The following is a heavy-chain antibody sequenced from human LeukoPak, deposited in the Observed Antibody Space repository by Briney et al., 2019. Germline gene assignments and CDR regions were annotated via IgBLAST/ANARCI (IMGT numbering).Heavy chain of an antibody. CDR3: AGLGRDGYNPGEYFDY. CDR1: GFTVSSNY. Sequence: GGSLRLSCAASGFTVSSNYMSWVRQAPGKGLEWVSVIYSDGSSYYTDSVKGRFTISRDNSKNTLYLQMNSLRAEDTAVYYCAGLGRDGYNPGEYFDYWGQGTLVTVSS. J-gene: IGHJ4*02. V-gene: IGHV3-66*04. D-gene: IGHD5-24*01. CDR2: IYSDGSS.